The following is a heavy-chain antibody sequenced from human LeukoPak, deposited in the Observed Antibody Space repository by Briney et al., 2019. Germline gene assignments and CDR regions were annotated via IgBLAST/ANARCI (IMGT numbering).Heavy chain of an antibody. CDR1: RYTFTDYY. CDR3: ARANFLYCSSTTCLFDY. Sequence: APVKVSCKASRYTFTDYYMHWVRQAAGQGVEWMGWINPNDGDTNYAQKFQGRVTMTRDTSISTAHMEVSRLRSDDTAVYYCARANFLYCSSTTCLFDYWGQAALVTVSS. CDR2: INPNDGDT. J-gene: IGHJ4*02. D-gene: IGHD2-2*01. V-gene: IGHV1-2*02.